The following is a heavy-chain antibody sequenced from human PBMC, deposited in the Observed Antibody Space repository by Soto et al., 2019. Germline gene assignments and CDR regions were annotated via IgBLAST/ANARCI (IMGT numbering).Heavy chain of an antibody. Sequence: GASVKVSCKASGYTFTSYGISWVRQAPGQGLEWMGWISAYNGNTNYAQKLQGRVTMTTDTSTSTAYMELRSLRSDDTAVYYCARINHLEWLWEADYWGQGTLVTVSS. CDR3: ARINHLEWLWEADY. D-gene: IGHD3-3*01. CDR1: GYTFTSYG. J-gene: IGHJ4*02. CDR2: ISAYNGNT. V-gene: IGHV1-18*04.